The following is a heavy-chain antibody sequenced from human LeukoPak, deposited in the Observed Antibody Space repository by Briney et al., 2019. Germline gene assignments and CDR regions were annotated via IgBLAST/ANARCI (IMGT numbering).Heavy chain of an antibody. V-gene: IGHV1-18*01. Sequence: ASVKVSCKASGYTFTSYGISWVRQAPGQGLEWMGWISAYNGNTNYAQELQDRVTMTTDTSTSTAYMELRSLRSDDTAVYYCARGGIVVVTAIPFDPWGQGTLVTVSS. CDR2: ISAYNGNT. CDR3: ARGGIVVVTAIPFDP. J-gene: IGHJ5*02. CDR1: GYTFTSYG. D-gene: IGHD2-21*02.